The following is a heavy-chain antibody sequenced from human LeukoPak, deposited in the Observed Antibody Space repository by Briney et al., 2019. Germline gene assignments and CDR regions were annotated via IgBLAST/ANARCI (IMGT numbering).Heavy chain of an antibody. CDR3: AKGQQWELKD. CDR1: GFTFNSYA. CDR2: ISGSGGST. V-gene: IGHV3-23*01. D-gene: IGHD1-26*01. Sequence: PGGSLTLSCAASGFTFNSYAMSWVRQAPGKGLEWVSAISGSGGSTYYADSVKGRFTISRENSKNTLYLQMNSLRAEDTAVYYCAKGQQWELKDWGQGTLVTVSS. J-gene: IGHJ4*02.